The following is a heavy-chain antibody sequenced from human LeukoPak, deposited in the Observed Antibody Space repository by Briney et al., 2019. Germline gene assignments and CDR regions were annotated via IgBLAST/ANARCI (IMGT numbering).Heavy chain of an antibody. CDR3: ARGGHTVTRIFFLVY. J-gene: IGHJ4*02. CDR1: GGSFSGYY. V-gene: IGHV4-34*01. Sequence: SETLSLTCAVYGGSFSGYYWSWIRQPPGKGLEWIGEINHSGSTNYNPSLKSRVTIPVDTSKNQFSLKLSSVTAADTAVYYCARGGHTVTRIFFLVYWGQGTLVSVSS. D-gene: IGHD4-17*01. CDR2: INHSGST.